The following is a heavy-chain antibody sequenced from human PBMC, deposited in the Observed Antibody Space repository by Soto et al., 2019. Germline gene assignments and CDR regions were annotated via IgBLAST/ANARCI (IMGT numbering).Heavy chain of an antibody. CDR1: GYTFTSYD. Sequence: QVQLVQSGAEVKKPGASVKVSCKASGYTFTSYDINWVRQATGQGLEWMGWMNPNSGNTGYAQKFQGRVTMTRNTSISIAYMEMSSLRSEDTAVYYCAAVTNKYNWFDPWGQGTLVTVSS. J-gene: IGHJ5*02. D-gene: IGHD4-4*01. CDR2: MNPNSGNT. CDR3: AAVTNKYNWFDP. V-gene: IGHV1-8*01.